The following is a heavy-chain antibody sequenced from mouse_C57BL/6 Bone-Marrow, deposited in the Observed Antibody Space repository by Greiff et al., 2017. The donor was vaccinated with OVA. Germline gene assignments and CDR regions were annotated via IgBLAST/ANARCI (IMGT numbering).Heavy chain of an antibody. CDR1: GYTFTSYW. CDR3: GRSGAGTFAWFAY. J-gene: IGHJ3*01. CDR2: IHPNSGST. D-gene: IGHD4-1*01. V-gene: IGHV1-64*01. Sequence: QVQLQQPGAELVKPGASVKLSCKASGYTFTSYWMHWVKQRPGQGLEWIGMIHPNSGSTNYNEKFKSKATLTVDKSSSTAYMQLSSLTSEDSAVYYWGRSGAGTFAWFAYWGQGTLVTVSA.